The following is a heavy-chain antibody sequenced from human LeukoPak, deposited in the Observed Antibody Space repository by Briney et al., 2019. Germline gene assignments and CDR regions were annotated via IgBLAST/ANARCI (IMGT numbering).Heavy chain of an antibody. Sequence: GASVKVSCMASGYTFTSYGISWVRQAPGQGLEWMGWISAYNGNTNYAQKLQGRVTMTTDTSTSTAYMELRSLRSDDTAVYYCARDWTIANMVRELDYWGQGTLVTVSS. D-gene: IGHD3-10*01. CDR2: ISAYNGNT. CDR3: ARDWTIANMVRELDY. J-gene: IGHJ4*02. V-gene: IGHV1-18*04. CDR1: GYTFTSYG.